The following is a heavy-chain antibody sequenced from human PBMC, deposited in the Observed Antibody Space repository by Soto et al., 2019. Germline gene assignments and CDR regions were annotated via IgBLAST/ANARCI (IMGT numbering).Heavy chain of an antibody. CDR3: ARVYDILTGFPYYYMDV. J-gene: IGHJ6*03. CDR2: INHSGST. V-gene: IGHV4-34*01. Sequence: SETLSLTCAVYGGSFSGYYWSWIRQPPGKGLEWIGEINHSGSTNYNPSLKSRVTISVDTSKNQFSLKLSSVTAADTAVYYCARVYDILTGFPYYYMDVWGKGTTVTVSS. CDR1: GGSFSGYY. D-gene: IGHD3-9*01.